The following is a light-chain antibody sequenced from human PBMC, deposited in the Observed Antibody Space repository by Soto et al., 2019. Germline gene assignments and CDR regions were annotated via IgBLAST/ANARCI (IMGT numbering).Light chain of an antibody. CDR3: QQYGSSPQA. J-gene: IGKJ1*01. CDR2: GAS. Sequence: EIVLTQSPGTLSLSQGERATLSCRASQSVSSSYLAWYQKKPGQAPRLLIYGASSRATGIPDRFSGSGSGTDFTLTISRLEPEDFAVYYCQQYGSSPQAFGQGTKVDIK. CDR1: QSVSSSY. V-gene: IGKV3-20*01.